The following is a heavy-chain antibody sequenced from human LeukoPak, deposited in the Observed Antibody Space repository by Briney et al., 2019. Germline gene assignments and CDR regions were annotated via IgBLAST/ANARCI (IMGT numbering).Heavy chain of an antibody. Sequence: GGSLRLSCAASGFTFSSYAMHWVRQAPGKGLEYVSAISSNGGSSYYANSVKGRFTISRDNSKNTLYLQMGSLRAEDMAVYYCAREDSSGYGGYYYMDVWGKGTTVTVSS. V-gene: IGHV3-64*01. CDR3: AREDSSGYGGYYYMDV. CDR2: ISSNGGSS. CDR1: GFTFSSYA. J-gene: IGHJ6*03. D-gene: IGHD3-22*01.